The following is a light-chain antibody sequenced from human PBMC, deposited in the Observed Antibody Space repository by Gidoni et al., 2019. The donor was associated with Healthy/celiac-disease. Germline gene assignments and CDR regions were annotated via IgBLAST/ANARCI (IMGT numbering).Light chain of an antibody. J-gene: IGKJ4*01. Sequence: VLTQSPGTLSLSPGERATLSCRASQSVSSSYLAWYQQKPGQAPRLLIYGASSRATGIPDRFSGSGSGTDFTLTISRLEPEDFAVYYCQQYGSSPALTFGGGTKVEIK. CDR3: QQYGSSPALT. V-gene: IGKV3-20*01. CDR2: GAS. CDR1: QSVSSSY.